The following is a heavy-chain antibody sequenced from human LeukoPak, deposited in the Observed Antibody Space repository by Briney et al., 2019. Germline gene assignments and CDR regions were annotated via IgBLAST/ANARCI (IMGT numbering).Heavy chain of an antibody. Sequence: GGSLRLSCVASGFTFSSYSMNWVRQAPGKEPEWVSSVSGSNNYIYYADSVRGRFTISRDNARNSLYLQMNSLRAEDTAVYYCARDIVGATGDAFDIWGQGTMVTVSS. V-gene: IGHV3-21*01. CDR3: ARDIVGATGDAFDI. CDR1: GFTFSSYS. CDR2: VSGSNNYI. J-gene: IGHJ3*02. D-gene: IGHD1-26*01.